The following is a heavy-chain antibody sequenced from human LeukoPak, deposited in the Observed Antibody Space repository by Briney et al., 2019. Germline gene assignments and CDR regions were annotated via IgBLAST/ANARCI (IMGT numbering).Heavy chain of an antibody. CDR1: GGSISSTSYY. V-gene: IGHV4-39*01. CDR2: VYYNGAT. J-gene: IGHJ4*02. D-gene: IGHD1-26*01. CDR3: ASEDRVGATTGSDH. Sequence: SETLSLTCTVSGGSISSTSYYWGWIRQPPGKGLQWIGTVYYNGATQYNPSLKSRVTISVDTYKNQFSLKLTSVTAADTAVYYCASEDRVGATTGSDHWGQGTLVTVSS.